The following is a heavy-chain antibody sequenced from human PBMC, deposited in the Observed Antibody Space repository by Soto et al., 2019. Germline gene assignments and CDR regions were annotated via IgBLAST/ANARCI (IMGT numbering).Heavy chain of an antibody. Sequence: GGSLRLSCAASGLPVSSNYMAWVRQAPGKGLECVSLIYRAGSTFYADSVKGRFTISRDNSKNTLYLQMNSLRAEDTAVYYCAKDTVGAKTYYYGMDVWGQGTTVTVSS. CDR1: GLPVSSNY. J-gene: IGHJ6*02. D-gene: IGHD4-17*01. V-gene: IGHV3-53*01. CDR2: IYRAGST. CDR3: AKDTVGAKTYYYGMDV.